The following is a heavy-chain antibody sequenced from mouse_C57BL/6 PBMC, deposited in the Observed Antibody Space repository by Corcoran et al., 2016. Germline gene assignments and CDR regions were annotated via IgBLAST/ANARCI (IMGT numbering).Heavy chain of an antibody. V-gene: IGHV1-81*01. J-gene: IGHJ3*01. CDR3: AREDGNYENCFAY. Sequence: QVQLQQSGAELARPGASVKLSCKASGYTFTSYGISWVKQRTGQGLEWIGEIYPRSGNTYYNEKFKGKATLTADKSSSTAYMELRSLTSEDSAVYFCAREDGNYENCFAYWGQGTLVTVSA. CDR1: GYTFTSYG. CDR2: IYPRSGNT. D-gene: IGHD2-1*01.